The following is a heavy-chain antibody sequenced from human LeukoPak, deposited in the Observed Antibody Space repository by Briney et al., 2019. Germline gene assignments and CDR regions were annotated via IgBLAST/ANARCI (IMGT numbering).Heavy chain of an antibody. D-gene: IGHD6-6*01. J-gene: IGHJ5*02. CDR2: INPNGGGT. V-gene: IGHV1-2*02. CDR1: GYTFTGYY. Sequence: ASVKVSCKASGYTFTGYYMHWVRQAPGQGLERMGWINPNGGGTNYAQKFQGRVTMTRDTSISTAYMELSRLRSDDTAVYYCARDPIPKYIAARPAWFDPWGQGTLVTVSS. CDR3: ARDPIPKYIAARPAWFDP.